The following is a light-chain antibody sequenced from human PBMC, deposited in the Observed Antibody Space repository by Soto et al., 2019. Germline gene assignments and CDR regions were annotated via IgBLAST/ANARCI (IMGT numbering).Light chain of an antibody. V-gene: IGLV1-51*01. CDR2: DNN. Sequence: QAVVTQPHSVSAAPGQKVTISCSGSSSNIGNNYVSWYQQLPGTAPKLLIYDNNKRPSGIPDRFSGSKSGTSATLGITGLQTGDEADYYCGTWDSSLSAYVFGTGTKVTVL. CDR3: GTWDSSLSAYV. J-gene: IGLJ1*01. CDR1: SSNIGNNY.